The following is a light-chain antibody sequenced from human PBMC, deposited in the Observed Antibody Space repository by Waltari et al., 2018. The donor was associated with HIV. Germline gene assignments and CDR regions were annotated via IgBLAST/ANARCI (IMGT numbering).Light chain of an antibody. CDR3: QSADSSDTCV. Sequence: SYELTQPPSVSVSPGQTARITCSGDALPKQYAYWYQQKPGQAPILVIYKDIERPSGIPERFSGSSSGTTVTLTISGVQAEDEADYYCQSADSSDTCVFGSGTKVTVL. CDR1: ALPKQY. CDR2: KDI. V-gene: IGLV3-25*03. J-gene: IGLJ1*01.